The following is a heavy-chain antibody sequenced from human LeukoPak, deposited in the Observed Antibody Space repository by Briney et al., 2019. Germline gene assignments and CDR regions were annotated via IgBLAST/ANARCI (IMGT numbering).Heavy chain of an antibody. V-gene: IGHV4-30-4*01. J-gene: IGHJ5*02. D-gene: IGHD3-22*01. CDR3: ARPYYYDSRIDP. CDR2: MYYSGST. CDR1: GGCISSCEYS. Sequence: SQTLSLTCTVSGGCISSCEYSRSWFRQPPGKCLDWIAYMYYSGSTYYNPSLKSRVTMPADTSKNQLSLKLSSVTAADTAVYYCARPYYYDSRIDPWGQGILVTVSS.